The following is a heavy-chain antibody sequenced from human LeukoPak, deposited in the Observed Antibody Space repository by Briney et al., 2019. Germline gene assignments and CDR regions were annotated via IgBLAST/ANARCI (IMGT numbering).Heavy chain of an antibody. Sequence: ASVKVSCKASGYTFTSYGISWVRQAPGQGLEWMGWIGAYNGNTNYAQKLQGRVTMTTDTSTSTAYMELRSLRSDDTAVYYCAREVEPYDYGDYALGDYFDYWGQGTLVTVSS. V-gene: IGHV1-18*01. J-gene: IGHJ4*02. CDR1: GYTFTSYG. D-gene: IGHD4-17*01. CDR3: AREVEPYDYGDYALGDYFDY. CDR2: IGAYNGNT.